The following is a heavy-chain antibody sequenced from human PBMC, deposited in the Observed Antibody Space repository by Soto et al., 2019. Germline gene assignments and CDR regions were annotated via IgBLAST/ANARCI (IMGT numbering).Heavy chain of an antibody. CDR1: GGSISSSSYY. CDR3: ARYCSGGSCYSRYGMDV. V-gene: IGHV4-30-4*01. CDR2: IYYSGST. J-gene: IGHJ6*02. Sequence: SETLSLTCTVSGGSISSSSYYWSWIRQPPGKGLEWIGYIYYSGSTYYNPSLKSRVTISVDTSKNQFSLKLCSVTAADTAVYYCARYCSGGSCYSRYGMDVWGQGTTVTVSS. D-gene: IGHD2-15*01.